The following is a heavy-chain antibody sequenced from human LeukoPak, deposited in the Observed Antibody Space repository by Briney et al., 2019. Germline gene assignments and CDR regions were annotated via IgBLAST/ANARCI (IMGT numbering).Heavy chain of an antibody. V-gene: IGHV3-23*01. Sequence: PGGSLRLSCAASGLTFNNYAMNWVRQAPGKGLEWVSSISGSGGNTYYADSVKGRFTISRDNSKNTLYLQMNSLRAEDTAVYYCARRMGRRFGERYYYYHYMDVWGKGTTVTISS. D-gene: IGHD3-10*01. J-gene: IGHJ6*03. CDR3: ARRMGRRFGERYYYYHYMDV. CDR2: ISGSGGNT. CDR1: GLTFNNYA.